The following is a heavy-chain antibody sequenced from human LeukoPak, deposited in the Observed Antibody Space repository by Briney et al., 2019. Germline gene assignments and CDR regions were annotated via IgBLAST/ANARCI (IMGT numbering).Heavy chain of an antibody. V-gene: IGHV3-30-3*02. CDR3: AKHLGYSSGGLDC. D-gene: IGHD6-25*01. J-gene: IGHJ4*02. Sequence: AGGSLRLSCAASGFTFSSYAMHWVRQAPGKGLEWVAVISYDGSNKYYADSVKGRFTISRDKSENTLYLQMNSLRAEDTAVYYCAKHLGYSSGGLDCWGQGTLVTVSS. CDR2: ISYDGSNK. CDR1: GFTFSSYA.